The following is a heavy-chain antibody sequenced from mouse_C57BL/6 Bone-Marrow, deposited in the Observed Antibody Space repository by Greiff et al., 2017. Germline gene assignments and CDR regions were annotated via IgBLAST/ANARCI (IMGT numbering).Heavy chain of an antibody. CDR2: INPGSGGT. Sequence: QVQLQQSGAELVRPGPSVKVSCKASGYAFTNYLIEWVKQRPGQGLEWIGVINPGSGGTNYNEKFKGKATMTADKYSSTAYMQLSSLTSEDSAVYFCARSSYWYFDVWGKGTTVTVSS. CDR3: ARSSYWYFDV. V-gene: IGHV1-54*01. CDR1: GYAFTNYL. D-gene: IGHD1-1*01. J-gene: IGHJ1*03.